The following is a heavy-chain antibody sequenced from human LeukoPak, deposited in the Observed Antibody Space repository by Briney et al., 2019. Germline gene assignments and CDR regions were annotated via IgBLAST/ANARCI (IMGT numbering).Heavy chain of an antibody. Sequence: PGGSLRLSCAASGFTFSSYALTWVRQAPGKGLEWVSAISGSGGSTYYADSVRGRFTISRDNSKSTLYLQMNSLRAEDTAVYYCARDGYSYRNGFDIWGQGTMVTVSS. D-gene: IGHD5-24*01. CDR3: ARDGYSYRNGFDI. J-gene: IGHJ3*02. CDR2: ISGSGGST. CDR1: GFTFSSYA. V-gene: IGHV3-23*01.